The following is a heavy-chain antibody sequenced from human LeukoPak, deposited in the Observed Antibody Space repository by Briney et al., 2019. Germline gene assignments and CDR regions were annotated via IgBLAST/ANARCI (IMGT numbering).Heavy chain of an antibody. CDR3: AKGDYYDPKFDY. CDR2: IVGTGGNT. V-gene: IGHV3-23*01. CDR1: AFTFSNYT. Sequence: GGSLRLSCAASAFTFSNYTMPWVRQAPGKGLEWVSAIVGTGGNTFYADSVKGRFTISRDNSKNTLYLQMNSLRAEDTAVYYCAKGDYYDPKFDYWGQGTLVTVSS. D-gene: IGHD3-22*01. J-gene: IGHJ4*02.